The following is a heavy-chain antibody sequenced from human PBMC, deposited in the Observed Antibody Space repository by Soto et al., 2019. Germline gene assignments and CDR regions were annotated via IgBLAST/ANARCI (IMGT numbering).Heavy chain of an antibody. Sequence: GGSLRLSCAASGFSFSSYEMNWVRQAPGKGLEWVSSISSSGSTTYYADSVKGRFIISRDNAKNSLYLQMKSLRAEDTAVYYCARETYDSGWPFDYSGQGTLVTVYS. J-gene: IGHJ4*02. D-gene: IGHD6-19*01. CDR2: ISSSGSTT. CDR3: ARETYDSGWPFDY. CDR1: GFSFSSYE. V-gene: IGHV3-48*03.